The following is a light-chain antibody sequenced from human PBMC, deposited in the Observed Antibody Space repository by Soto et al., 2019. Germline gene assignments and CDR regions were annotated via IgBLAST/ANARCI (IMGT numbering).Light chain of an antibody. CDR2: GAS. CDR1: QSFNSIY. CDR3: HQYDSWT. J-gene: IGKJ1*01. V-gene: IGKV3-20*01. Sequence: EIVLTPSPGTLSLSPVERATLSCRASQSFNSIYLAWYQQKPGQAPRLLIYGASSRATGIPDRFSGSGSGTDFTLTISRLEPEDFAVYYCHQYDSWTFGQGTKVDI.